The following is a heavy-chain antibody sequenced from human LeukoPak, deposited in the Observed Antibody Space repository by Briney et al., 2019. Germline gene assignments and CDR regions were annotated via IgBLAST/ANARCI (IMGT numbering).Heavy chain of an antibody. CDR3: AKFVAATDY. J-gene: IGHJ4*02. V-gene: IGHV3-7*03. CDR1: GFIFSSYW. Sequence: GGSLRLSCAASGFIFSSYWISWVRQAPAKGREWVANIKQDGSEKYYVDSVKGRFTISRDNSKNTLYLQMNSLSAEDTAVYYCAKFVAATDYWGQGTLVTVSS. CDR2: IKQDGSEK. D-gene: IGHD6-13*01.